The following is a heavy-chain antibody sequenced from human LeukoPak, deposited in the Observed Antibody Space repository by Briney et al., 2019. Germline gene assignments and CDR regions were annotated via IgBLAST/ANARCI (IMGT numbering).Heavy chain of an antibody. CDR2: IYYTGST. V-gene: IGHV4-59*01. J-gene: IGHJ4*02. Sequence: SETLSLTCTVSGGSISSFYWSWIRQPPGKGLEWIGYIYYTGSTNYNPSLKSRVTISVDTSKNQFSLKLSSVTAADTAVYYCAGTRPGDYYDNSGFREHHFDYWGQGTLVTVSS. D-gene: IGHD3-22*01. CDR3: AGTRPGDYYDNSGFREHHFDY. CDR1: GGSISSFY.